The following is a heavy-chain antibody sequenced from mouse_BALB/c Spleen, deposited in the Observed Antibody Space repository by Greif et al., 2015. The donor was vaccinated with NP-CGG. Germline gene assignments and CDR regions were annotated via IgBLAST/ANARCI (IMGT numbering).Heavy chain of an antibody. CDR2: IKPGSANT. J-gene: IGHJ2*01. CDR3: ARKITGSFDY. D-gene: IGHD4-1*01. CDR1: GYAFTNYF. V-gene: IGHV1-54*03. Sequence: QVQLQQSGAELVRPGTSVKVSCKASGYAFTNYFIEWIKQRPGQGLEWIGVIKPGSANTNYNEKFKDKATLTADKSSSTAYMQLSSLTSDDSAVYFCARKITGSFDYWGQGTTLTVSS.